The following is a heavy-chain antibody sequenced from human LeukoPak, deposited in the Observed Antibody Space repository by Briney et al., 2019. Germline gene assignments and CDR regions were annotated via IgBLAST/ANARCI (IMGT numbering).Heavy chain of an antibody. CDR1: GFTFDDYA. CDR3: AKGAQQKVVPAAIIWFDP. Sequence: GGSLRLSCAASGFTFDDYAMHWVRQAPGRGLEWVSGISWNSGSIGYADSVKGRFTISRDNAKNSLYLQMNSLRAEDTAVYYCAKGAQQKVVPAAIIWFDPWGQGTLVTVSS. D-gene: IGHD2-2*02. J-gene: IGHJ5*02. V-gene: IGHV3-9*01. CDR2: ISWNSGSI.